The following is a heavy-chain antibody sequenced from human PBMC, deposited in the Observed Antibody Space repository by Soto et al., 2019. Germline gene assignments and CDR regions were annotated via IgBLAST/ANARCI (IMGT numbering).Heavy chain of an antibody. CDR3: ARVSGYCSSTSCPQMYYFDY. CDR1: GGSVSSGSYY. V-gene: IGHV4-61*01. Sequence: SETLSLTCTVSGGSVSSGSYYWSWIRQPPGKGLEWIGYIYYSGSTNYNPSLKSRVTISVDTSKNQFSLKLSSVTAADTAVYYCARVSGYCSSTSCPQMYYFDYWGQGTLVTVSS. CDR2: IYYSGST. D-gene: IGHD2-2*03. J-gene: IGHJ4*02.